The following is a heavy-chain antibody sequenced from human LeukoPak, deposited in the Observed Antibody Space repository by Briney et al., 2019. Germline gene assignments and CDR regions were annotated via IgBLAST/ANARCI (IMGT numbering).Heavy chain of an antibody. CDR3: ARDQGSGYDS. CDR2: INQDGGER. V-gene: IGHV3-7*03. CDR1: GFTFSSSG. J-gene: IGHJ4*02. Sequence: GGSLRLSCAASGFTFSSSGMHWVRQAPGKGLEWVASINQDGGERQYVDSVKGRFTISRDNAENSLYLQMNSLRVEDSAVYYCARDQGSGYDSWGQGTLVTVSS. D-gene: IGHD5-12*01.